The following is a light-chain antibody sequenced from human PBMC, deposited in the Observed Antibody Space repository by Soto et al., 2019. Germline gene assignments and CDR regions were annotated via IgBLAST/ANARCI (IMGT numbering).Light chain of an antibody. CDR2: DVS. V-gene: IGLV2-14*01. CDR3: SSYTSSSTRMV. CDR1: SSDVGGYNY. J-gene: IGLJ2*01. Sequence: QSALTQPASVSGSPGQSITISCTETSSDVGGYNYVSWYQQHPGKAPKLMIYDVSNRPSGVSNRFSGSKSGNTASLTISGLQAEDEADYYCSSYTSSSTRMVFGGGTKLTVL.